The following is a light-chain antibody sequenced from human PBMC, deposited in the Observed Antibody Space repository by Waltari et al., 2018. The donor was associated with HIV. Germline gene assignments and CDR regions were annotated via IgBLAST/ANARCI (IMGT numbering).Light chain of an antibody. CDR1: QSISNY. J-gene: IGKJ4*01. V-gene: IGKV1-39*01. CDR3: QQRYSTPPT. CDR2: AAS. Sequence: DIQMTQSPSSLSASLEDRVTITCRASQSISNYLNWYQQKPGKAPKLLIYAASSLQTGVPSRFSGSGSGTDFTLTISSVQPEDFATYYCQQRYSTPPTFGGGTKVDIK.